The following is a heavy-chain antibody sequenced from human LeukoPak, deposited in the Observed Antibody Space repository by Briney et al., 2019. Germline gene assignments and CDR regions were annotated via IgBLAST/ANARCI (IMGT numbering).Heavy chain of an antibody. D-gene: IGHD6-13*01. J-gene: IGHJ4*02. CDR3: ARSSFPGTDDY. CDR1: GGSISSSSYY. V-gene: IGHV4-39*01. CDR2: IYYSGST. Sequence: SETLSLTCTVSGGSISSSSYYWGWIRQPPGKGLEWIGSIYYSGSTYYNPSLKSRVTISVDTSKNQFSLKLSSVTAADTAVYYCARSSFPGTDDYWGQGTLVTVSS.